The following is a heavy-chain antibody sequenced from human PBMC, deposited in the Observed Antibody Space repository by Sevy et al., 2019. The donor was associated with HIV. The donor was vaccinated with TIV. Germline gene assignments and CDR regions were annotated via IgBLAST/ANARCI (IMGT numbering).Heavy chain of an antibody. CDR1: GGSITSLY. CDR2: IYYNGHI. V-gene: IGHV4-59*08. Sequence: SETLSLTCTVSGGSITSLYWNWIRQPPGKGLEWIANIYYNGHINYNPSLKSRVTISLDNSKNQFSLRLSSVTAADTAMYYCAGENAWGRGYSWGQGTLVTVSS. D-gene: IGHD1-26*01. CDR3: AGENAWGRGYS. J-gene: IGHJ4*02.